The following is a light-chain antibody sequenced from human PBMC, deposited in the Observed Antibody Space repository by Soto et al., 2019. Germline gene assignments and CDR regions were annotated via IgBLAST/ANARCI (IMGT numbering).Light chain of an antibody. CDR1: QSVNAN. J-gene: IGKJ1*01. CDR3: QQYNTWLWT. V-gene: IGKV3-15*01. Sequence: EVVMTQSPATLSVSPGERATLSCRASQSVNANLAWYQQKPGQAPRLLMQGASNRATGIPARFSGSGFGTEFILTISPLQSEDFAVYYCQQYNTWLWTFGQGTKVEI. CDR2: GAS.